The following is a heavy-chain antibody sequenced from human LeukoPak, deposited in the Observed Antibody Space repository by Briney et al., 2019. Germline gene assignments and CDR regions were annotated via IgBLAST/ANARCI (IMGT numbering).Heavy chain of an antibody. D-gene: IGHD3-9*01. CDR2: IYYSGST. CDR1: GGSISSSNYY. V-gene: IGHV4-39*01. Sequence: PSETLSLTCTVSGGSISSSNYYWVWIHQPPGKGLEWVGSIYYSGSTYYNPSLKSRVTISVDTSKNQFSLKLSSVTAADTAVYYCALRYFDRDYWGQGTLVTVSS. CDR3: ALRYFDRDY. J-gene: IGHJ4*02.